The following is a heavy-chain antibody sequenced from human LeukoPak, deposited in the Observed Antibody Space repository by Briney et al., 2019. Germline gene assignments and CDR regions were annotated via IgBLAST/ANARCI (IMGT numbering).Heavy chain of an antibody. CDR2: INHSGST. V-gene: IGHV4-34*01. Sequence: SETLSLTCTVSGGSISSYYWSWIRQPPGKGLEWIGEINHSGSTNYNPSLKSRVTISVDTSKNQFSLKLSSVTAADTAVYYCARPRRQLVSYYMDVWGKGTTVTVSS. J-gene: IGHJ6*03. CDR3: ARPRRQLVSYYMDV. CDR1: GGSISSYY. D-gene: IGHD6-6*01.